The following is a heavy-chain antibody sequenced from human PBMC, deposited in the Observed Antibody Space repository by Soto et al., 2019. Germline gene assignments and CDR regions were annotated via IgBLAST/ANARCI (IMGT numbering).Heavy chain of an antibody. Sequence: GGSLRLSCTASGFIFSNYAMIWIRQAPGKGLEWVGTIRGNSYGAYYAAPVKGRFTISRDDSKNTVYLQMNSLKTEDTAVYYCTTDYNWNYVFQQWGQGTLVTVSS. J-gene: IGHJ1*01. CDR2: IRGNSYGA. CDR3: TTDYNWNYVFQQ. V-gene: IGHV3-15*06. D-gene: IGHD1-7*01. CDR1: GFIFSNYA.